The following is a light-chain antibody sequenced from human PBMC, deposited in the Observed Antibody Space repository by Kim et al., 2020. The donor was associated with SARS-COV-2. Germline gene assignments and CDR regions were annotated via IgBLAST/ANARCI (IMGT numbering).Light chain of an antibody. CDR3: NSRDSNDNVV. V-gene: IGLV3-19*01. CDR2: GKN. Sequence: ALGQTARITCQGDSLRSYYATWYQQKPGQAPILVIYGKNNRPSGTPDRFSGSSSGNTASLTITGTQAGDEADYYCNSRDSNDNVVFGGGTQLTVL. CDR1: SLRSYY. J-gene: IGLJ2*01.